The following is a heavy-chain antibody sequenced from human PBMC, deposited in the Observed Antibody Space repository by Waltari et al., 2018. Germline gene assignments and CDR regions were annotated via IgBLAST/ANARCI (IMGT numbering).Heavy chain of an antibody. CDR2: IYYSGST. Sequence: QLQLQESGPGLVKPSETLSLTCTVSGGSISSSSYYWGWIRQPPGKGLEWIGSIYYSGSTYYNPSLKSRVTISVDTSKNQFSLKLSSVTAADTAVYYCARHSGWPYFDYWGQGTLVTVSS. CDR3: ARHSGWPYFDY. CDR1: GGSISSSSYY. V-gene: IGHV4-39*01. J-gene: IGHJ4*02. D-gene: IGHD6-19*01.